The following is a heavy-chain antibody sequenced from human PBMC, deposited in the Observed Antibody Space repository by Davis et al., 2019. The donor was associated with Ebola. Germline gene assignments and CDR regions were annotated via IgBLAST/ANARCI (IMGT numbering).Heavy chain of an antibody. V-gene: IGHV3-23*01. J-gene: IGHJ6*04. CDR1: GFTFSSYS. CDR3: ARDRVDIVVVPELVSGMDV. Sequence: GESLKISCAASGFTFSSYSMNWVRQAPGKGLEWVSAISGSGGSTYYADSVKGRFTISRDNSKNTLYLQMNSLRAEDTAVYYCARDRVDIVVVPELVSGMDVWGKGTTVTVSS. CDR2: ISGSGGST. D-gene: IGHD2-2*03.